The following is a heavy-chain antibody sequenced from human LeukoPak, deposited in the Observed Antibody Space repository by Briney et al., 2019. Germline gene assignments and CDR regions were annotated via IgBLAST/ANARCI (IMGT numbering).Heavy chain of an antibody. D-gene: IGHD6-6*01. CDR3: ARDRPPST. V-gene: IGHV4-61*02. CDR2: IHTNGVI. Sequence: SQTLSLTCTVPGDSLSRGSYYWSWIRQPAGKGLEWLGRIHTNGVINYNPSLKSRATISVDTSKNQFSLKLSSVTGADTAVYYCARDRPPSTWGQGTLVTVSS. J-gene: IGHJ5*02. CDR1: GDSLSRGSYY.